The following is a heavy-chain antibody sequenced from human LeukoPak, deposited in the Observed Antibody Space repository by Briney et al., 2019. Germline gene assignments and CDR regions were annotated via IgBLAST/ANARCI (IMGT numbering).Heavy chain of an antibody. J-gene: IGHJ4*02. CDR3: ARDHGSGSYYTPHY. D-gene: IGHD3-10*01. Sequence: GASVKVSCEASGYTFTGYYMHWVRQAPGQGLEWMGWINPNSGGTNYAQKFQGRVTMTRDTSISTAYMELSRLRSDDTAVYYCARDHGSGSYYTPHYWGQGTLVTVSS. CDR2: INPNSGGT. CDR1: GYTFTGYY. V-gene: IGHV1-2*02.